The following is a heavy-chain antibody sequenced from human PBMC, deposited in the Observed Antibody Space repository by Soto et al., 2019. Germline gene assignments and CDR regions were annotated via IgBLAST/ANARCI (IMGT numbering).Heavy chain of an antibody. CDR3: VKDFRVGYDWTHD. Sequence: DVQLLESGGDLVQPGGSLRLSCAASGFIFSNYAMSWVRQAPGKGLEWVSLIRGSGGPTNYADSVKGRFTVSRDNSKNSLLLQMNSLRAEDTAVYYCVKDFRVGYDWTHDWGQGTLVTVSS. CDR1: GFIFSNYA. D-gene: IGHD5-12*01. J-gene: IGHJ4*02. CDR2: IRGSGGPT. V-gene: IGHV3-23*01.